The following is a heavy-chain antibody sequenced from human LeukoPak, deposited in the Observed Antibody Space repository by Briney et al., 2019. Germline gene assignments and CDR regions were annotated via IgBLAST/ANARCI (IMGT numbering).Heavy chain of an antibody. D-gene: IGHD6-13*01. CDR3: ARDQGSLTRSWYTGY. J-gene: IGHJ4*02. CDR2: INPYSGDT. V-gene: IGHV1-2*06. CDR1: GYTFTGYH. Sequence: ASVKVSCKASGYTFTGYHIHWVRQAPGQGLEWMGRINPYSGDTDFAQKFQGRVTMTRNTSITTAYMDLSSLTPDDTAVYFCARDQGSLTRSWYTGYWGQGTQVTVSS.